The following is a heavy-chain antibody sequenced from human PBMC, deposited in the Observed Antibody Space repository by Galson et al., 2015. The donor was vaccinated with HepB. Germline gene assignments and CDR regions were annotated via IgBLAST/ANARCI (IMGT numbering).Heavy chain of an antibody. V-gene: IGHV1-2*06. Sequence: SVKVSCKASGYTFSEYYMHWVRQAPGQGLEWMGRINLNSGATNYTQKFQGRVTMTRDTSISTAYMEVSRLTSDDTAVYYCACPVTTAEYFHHWGQGTLVTV. CDR1: GYTFSEYY. J-gene: IGHJ1*01. D-gene: IGHD4-17*01. CDR3: ACPVTTAEYFHH. CDR2: INLNSGAT.